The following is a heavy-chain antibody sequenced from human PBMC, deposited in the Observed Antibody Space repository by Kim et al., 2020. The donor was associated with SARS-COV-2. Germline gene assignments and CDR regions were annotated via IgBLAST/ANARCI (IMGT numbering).Heavy chain of an antibody. D-gene: IGHD3-22*01. CDR3: VKDSHDVSGYASDAFDI. V-gene: IGHV3-9*01. Sequence: GGSLRLSCVASGFIFDDYDMHWVRQTPGKGLEWVSTISWHSVNIVYADSVRGRFTISRDNAKNSLYLQMNSLKPEDTAFYYCVKDSHDVSGYASDAFDIWGQGTMVTVSS. CDR1: GFIFDDYD. J-gene: IGHJ3*02. CDR2: ISWHSVNI.